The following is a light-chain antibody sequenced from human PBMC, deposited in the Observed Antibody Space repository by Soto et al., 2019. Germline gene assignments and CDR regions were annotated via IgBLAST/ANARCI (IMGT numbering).Light chain of an antibody. CDR2: DAS. V-gene: IGKV3-11*01. Sequence: ILLTQSPATLSLSPGERATLSCRASQSVSSYLAWYQQKPGQSPRLLIYDASNRANGIPPRFSGSGSGTDFTLTLSSLEPEDFAVYYCQQRSNWHPWTFGQGTKVDIK. CDR3: QQRSNWHPWT. J-gene: IGKJ1*01. CDR1: QSVSSY.